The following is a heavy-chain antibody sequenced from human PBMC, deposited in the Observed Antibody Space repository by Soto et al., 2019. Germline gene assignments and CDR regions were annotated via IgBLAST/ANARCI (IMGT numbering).Heavy chain of an antibody. V-gene: IGHV4-59*12. CDR1: GGSISSYY. CDR3: ARDPGSGYYFGRSDP. CDR2: IYYSGST. J-gene: IGHJ5*02. D-gene: IGHD3-22*01. Sequence: SETLSLTCTVSGGSISSYYWSWIRQPPGKGLEWIGYIYYSGSTNYNPSLKSRVTISVDTSKNQFSLNLSSVTAADTAVYYCARDPGSGYYFGRSDPWGQGTLVTVSS.